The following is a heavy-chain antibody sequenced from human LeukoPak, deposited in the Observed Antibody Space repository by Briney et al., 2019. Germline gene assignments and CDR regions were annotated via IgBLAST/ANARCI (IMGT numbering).Heavy chain of an antibody. D-gene: IGHD6-19*01. CDR3: ARRKQWLDPYFDY. Sequence: SVKVSCKASGGTFSSYAISWVQQAPGQGLEWMGRIIPIFGIANYAQKFQGRVTITADKSTSTAYMELSSLRSEDTAVYYCARRKQWLDPYFDYWGQGTLVTVSS. CDR1: GGTFSSYA. J-gene: IGHJ4*02. V-gene: IGHV1-69*04. CDR2: IIPIFGIA.